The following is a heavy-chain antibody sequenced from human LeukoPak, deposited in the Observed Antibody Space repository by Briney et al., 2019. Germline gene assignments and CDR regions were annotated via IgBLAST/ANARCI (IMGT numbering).Heavy chain of an antibody. Sequence: GASVKVSCKASGYTFTGYYMHWVRQAPGQGLERMGWINPDSGGTNYGKNFQGRVTMTRDTSISIVYMEVNRLRSDDTAVYYCARVKERTKAMIPDSFQHWGQGTLVTVSP. V-gene: IGHV1-2*02. CDR2: INPDSGGT. J-gene: IGHJ1*01. CDR3: ARVKERTKAMIPDSFQH. CDR1: GYTFTGYY. D-gene: IGHD1-14*01.